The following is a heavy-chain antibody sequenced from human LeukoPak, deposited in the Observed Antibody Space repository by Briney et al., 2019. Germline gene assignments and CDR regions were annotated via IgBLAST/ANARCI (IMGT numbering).Heavy chain of an antibody. Sequence: PGGSLRLSCAASGFTFSNFAMSWVRQSPGKGLEWVSSISSSGDSTYYADSVKGRFTISRDNAKNTLYLQMNSLRAEDTAVYYCARSTGTTYDYWGQGTLVTVSS. D-gene: IGHD1-7*01. V-gene: IGHV3-23*01. CDR1: GFTFSNFA. CDR2: ISSSGDST. CDR3: ARSTGTTYDY. J-gene: IGHJ4*02.